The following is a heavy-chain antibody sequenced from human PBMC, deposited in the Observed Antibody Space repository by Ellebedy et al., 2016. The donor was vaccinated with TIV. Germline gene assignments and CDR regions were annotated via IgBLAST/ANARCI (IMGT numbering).Heavy chain of an antibody. D-gene: IGHD2-15*01. CDR2: IEQDGSTL. V-gene: IGHV3-7*03. Sequence: GESLKISCAASGFTLSNHWMTWVRQAPGKGLEWLASIEQDGSTLFYLDSVKGRFTISRDNAKDSLYLQLNSLRVEDTAVYYCAKDRCSACYPHRFDYWGQGTLVTVSS. CDR3: AKDRCSACYPHRFDY. J-gene: IGHJ4*02. CDR1: GFTLSNHW.